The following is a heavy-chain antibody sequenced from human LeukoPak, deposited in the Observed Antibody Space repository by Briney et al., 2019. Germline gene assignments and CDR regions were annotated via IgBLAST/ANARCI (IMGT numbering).Heavy chain of an antibody. V-gene: IGHV3-30*04. CDR1: GFTFSHSI. Sequence: GGYLRFSCAASGFTFSHSIMHWVRQAPGKGLEWVAVVEADGKNMYYADSVKGRFTISRDNSQNTVYLQMNSLRADDTDVYYCAREKSRDGHNGSLYYYYMDVWGKGTTVSVSS. D-gene: IGHD5-24*01. J-gene: IGHJ6*03. CDR3: AREKSRDGHNGSLYYYYMDV. CDR2: VEADGKNM.